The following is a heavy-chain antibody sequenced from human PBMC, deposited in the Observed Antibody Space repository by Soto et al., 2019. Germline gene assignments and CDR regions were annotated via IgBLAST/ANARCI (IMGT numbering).Heavy chain of an antibody. J-gene: IGHJ5*02. V-gene: IGHV3-11*01. D-gene: IGHD3-3*01. CDR1: GFTFSDYY. CDR3: ARDRITIFGVVIYLNWFDP. CDR2: ISSSGSTI. Sequence: GGSLRLSCAASGFTFSDYYMSWIRQAPGKGLEWVSYISSSGSTIYYADYVKGRFTISRDNAKNSLYLQMNSLRAEDTAVYYCARDRITIFGVVIYLNWFDPWGQGTLVTVSS.